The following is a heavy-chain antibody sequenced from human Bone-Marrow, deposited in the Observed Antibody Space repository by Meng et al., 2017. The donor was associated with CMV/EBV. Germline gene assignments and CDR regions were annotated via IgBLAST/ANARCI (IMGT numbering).Heavy chain of an antibody. J-gene: IGHJ5*02. CDR3: ARGGPTYYDFWSGYYRGGWFDP. CDR1: GYTFTRYD. V-gene: IGHV1-8*03. CDR2: MNPNSGNT. Sequence: ASVKVSCKSSGYTFTRYDIHWVRQATGQGLEWMGWMNPNSGNTGYAQKFQGRVTITRNTSINTAYMELSSLRSEDTAVYYCARGGPTYYDFWSGYYRGGWFDPWGQGTLVTVSS. D-gene: IGHD3-3*01.